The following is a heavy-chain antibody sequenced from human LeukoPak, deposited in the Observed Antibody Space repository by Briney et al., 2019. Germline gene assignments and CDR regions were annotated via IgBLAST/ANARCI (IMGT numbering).Heavy chain of an antibody. CDR2: ISVYNGNA. CDR1: GYTFTSYG. Sequence: GAAVKVSCKASGYTFTSYGISWVRQAPGQGLEWMGLISVYNGNANYAQKLQGRVTITTDTSTSKAYMELRSLRADDTAVYYCARDRRGAILDYWGQGTLVTVSS. CDR3: ARDRRGAILDY. V-gene: IGHV1-18*04. J-gene: IGHJ4*02. D-gene: IGHD3-16*02.